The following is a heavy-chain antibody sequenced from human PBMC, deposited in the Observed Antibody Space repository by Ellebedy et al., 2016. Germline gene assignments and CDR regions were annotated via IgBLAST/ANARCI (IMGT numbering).Heavy chain of an antibody. Sequence: LSLTCAASGFTFDDYAIHWVRQPPGRGLEWVSGISWNSETMGYADSVKGRFTISRDNAKNSLYLQMNSLRAEDTAVYYCSRHTDYALDYWGQGALVTVSS. CDR1: GFTFDDYA. CDR3: SRHTDYALDY. V-gene: IGHV3-9*01. J-gene: IGHJ4*02. D-gene: IGHD4-17*01. CDR2: ISWNSETM.